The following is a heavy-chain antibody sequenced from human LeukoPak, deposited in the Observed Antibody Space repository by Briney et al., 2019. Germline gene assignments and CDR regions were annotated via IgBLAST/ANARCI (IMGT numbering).Heavy chain of an antibody. CDR3: ARDKLDYGDSNFDY. V-gene: IGHV3-21*01. D-gene: IGHD4-17*01. CDR1: GFTSSSYS. J-gene: IGHJ4*02. Sequence: PGGSLRLSCAASGFTSSSYSMNWVRQAPGKGLEWVSSISSSSSYIYYADSVKGRFTISRDNAKNSLYLQMNSLRAEDTAVYYCARDKLDYGDSNFDYWGQGTLVTVSS. CDR2: ISSSSSYI.